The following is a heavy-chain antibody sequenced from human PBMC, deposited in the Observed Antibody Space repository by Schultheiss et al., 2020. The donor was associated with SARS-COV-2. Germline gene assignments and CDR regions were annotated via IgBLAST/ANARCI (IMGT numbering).Heavy chain of an antibody. CDR3: ARDLVEGSSWYVYYYYYGMDV. Sequence: GGSLRLSCAASGFTFSSYWMSWVRQAPGKGLEWVANIKQDGSEKYYVDSVKGRFTISRDNAKNSLYLQMNSLRAEDTAVYYCARDLVEGSSWYVYYYYYGMDVWGQGTTVTVSS. V-gene: IGHV3-7*01. J-gene: IGHJ6*02. CDR1: GFTFSSYW. D-gene: IGHD6-13*01. CDR2: IKQDGSEK.